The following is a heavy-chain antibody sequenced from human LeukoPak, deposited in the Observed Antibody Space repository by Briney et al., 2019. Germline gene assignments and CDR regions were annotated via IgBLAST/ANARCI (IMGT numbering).Heavy chain of an antibody. Sequence: SETLSLTCTVSGGSISSYYWSWIRQPPGKGLEWIGYIYYSGSTNYNPSLKSRVTISVDTSKNQFSLKLSSVTAADTAVYYCARGQGYGGASYFDYWGQGTLVTVSS. J-gene: IGHJ4*02. CDR3: ARGQGYGGASYFDY. CDR2: IYYSGST. D-gene: IGHD4-23*01. CDR1: GGSISSYY. V-gene: IGHV4-59*01.